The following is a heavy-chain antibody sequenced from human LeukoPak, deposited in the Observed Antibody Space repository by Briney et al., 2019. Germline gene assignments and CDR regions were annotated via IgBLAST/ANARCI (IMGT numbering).Heavy chain of an antibody. J-gene: IGHJ5*02. CDR2: INPNSGGT. CDR3: ARGLGLKGSSSGDNWFDP. Sequence: DSVKVSCKASGYTFTDYHMHWVRQAPGQGLEWMGWINPNSGGTNYAQKFQGRVTMTRDTSISTAYMELSRLRSDDTAVYYCARGLGLKGSSSGDNWFDPWGQGTLVTVSS. D-gene: IGHD6-6*01. V-gene: IGHV1-2*02. CDR1: GYTFTDYH.